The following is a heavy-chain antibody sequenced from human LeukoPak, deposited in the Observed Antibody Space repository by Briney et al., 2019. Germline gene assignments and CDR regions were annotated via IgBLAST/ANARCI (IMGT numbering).Heavy chain of an antibody. CDR3: ARPGGPYRVGSFDY. D-gene: IGHD3-10*01. CDR1: GGSISDYY. Sequence: SETLSLICTVSGGSISDYYWNWIRQPPGKGLEWIGCIYYSGDTNYNPSLKGRVTISVDTSKNQFSLRLSSVTAADTAMYYCARPGGPYRVGSFDYWGQGALVTVSS. V-gene: IGHV4-59*08. J-gene: IGHJ4*02. CDR2: IYYSGDT.